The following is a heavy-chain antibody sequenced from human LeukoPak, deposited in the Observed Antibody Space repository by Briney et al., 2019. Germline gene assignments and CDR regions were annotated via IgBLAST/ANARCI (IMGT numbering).Heavy chain of an antibody. CDR2: IKQDGSEK. D-gene: IGHD3-3*01. Sequence: PGGSLRLSCAASGFTFSSYWMSWVRQAPGQGLECVANIKQDGSEKYYVDSVKGRFTISRDNAKNSLYLQMNSLRAEDTAVYYCARDSEGLLRGAYFDYWGQGTLVTVSS. J-gene: IGHJ4*02. CDR1: GFTFSSYW. V-gene: IGHV3-7*01. CDR3: ARDSEGLLRGAYFDY.